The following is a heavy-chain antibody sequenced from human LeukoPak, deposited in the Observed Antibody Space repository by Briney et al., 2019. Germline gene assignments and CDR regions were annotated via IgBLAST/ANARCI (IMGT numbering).Heavy chain of an antibody. CDR1: GFSFGPHA. J-gene: IGHJ4*02. CDR2: ICGSDDST. Sequence: GGSLRLSCAGSGFSFGPHAMSCVRQAPGKGLEWVSGICGSDDSTHYADSVKGRCTISRENSRKTLFLQMNSLRAEDKAVYYCARDRGGLIDTGTLIHWGLGTLVTVSS. D-gene: IGHD2-21*01. V-gene: IGHV3-23*01. CDR3: ARDRGGLIDTGTLIH.